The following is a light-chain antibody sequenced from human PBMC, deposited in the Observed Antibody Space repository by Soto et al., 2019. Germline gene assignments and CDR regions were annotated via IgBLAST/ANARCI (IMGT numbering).Light chain of an antibody. CDR2: EAS. CDR1: ESVSSF. CDR3: QQRSNWPQIT. Sequence: EIVLTQSPVTLSLSPGERATLSCRASESVSSFLAWYQQKPGQAPRLLIYEASNRATGIPARFSGSGSGTDFTLTISSLEPDYFAFYYCQQRSNWPQITFGQGTRLEIK. J-gene: IGKJ5*01. V-gene: IGKV3-11*01.